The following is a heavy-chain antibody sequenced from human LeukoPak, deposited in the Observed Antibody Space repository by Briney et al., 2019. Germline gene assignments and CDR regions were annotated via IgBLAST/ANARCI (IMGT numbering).Heavy chain of an antibody. CDR2: IYYSGSA. CDR1: GVSIRSYY. V-gene: IGHV4-59*08. D-gene: IGHD3-22*01. CDR3: ARRDSSGTRYFDS. J-gene: IGHJ4*02. Sequence: SETLSLTCTISGVSIRSYYWGWIRQPPGKGLEWIGYIYYSGSAYYSPSLKSRVTISADTSKNQFSLKLSSVTAADTALYYCARRDSSGTRYFDSWGQGTLVPVSS.